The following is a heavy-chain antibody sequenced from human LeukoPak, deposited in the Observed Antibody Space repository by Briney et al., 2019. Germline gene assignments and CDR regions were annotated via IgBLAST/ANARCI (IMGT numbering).Heavy chain of an antibody. CDR1: GGSITSYY. CDR3: ARTYCSGGSCHFDY. J-gene: IGHJ4*02. D-gene: IGHD2-15*01. V-gene: IGHV4-59*08. CDR2: MYYSGST. Sequence: SETLSLTCTVSGGSITSYYRSWIRQSPGKGLEWIGFMYYSGSTDSNPSLKSRVTVSVDTSKNQFSLKLSSVTAADTAVYYCARTYCSGGSCHFDYWGQGTLVTVSS.